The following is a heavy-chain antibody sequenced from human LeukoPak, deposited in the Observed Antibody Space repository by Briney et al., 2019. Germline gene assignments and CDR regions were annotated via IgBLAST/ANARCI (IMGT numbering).Heavy chain of an antibody. CDR1: GFTFSIYS. CDR3: ASLSIVGATDDVFDI. Sequence: GGSLRLPCAASGFTFSIYSINWVCQAPGKGLEWVSSISSSGNYIYYADSVKGRFTISRDNAKNSLFLQMNSLRAEDTAVYYCASLSIVGATDDVFDIWGQGTMVTVSS. J-gene: IGHJ3*02. V-gene: IGHV3-21*01. D-gene: IGHD1-26*01. CDR2: ISSSGNYI.